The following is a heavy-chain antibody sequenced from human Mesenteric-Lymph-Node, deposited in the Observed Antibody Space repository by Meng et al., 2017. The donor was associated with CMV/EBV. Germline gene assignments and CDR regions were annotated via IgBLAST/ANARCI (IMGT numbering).Heavy chain of an antibody. D-gene: IGHD6-13*01. CDR2: IIPILGIA. CDR3: AGGIAAAGSRWFDP. V-gene: IGHV1-69*02. J-gene: IGHJ5*02. CDR1: GGTFSSYP. Sequence: QVQLVQSGAEVKKPGSSVKVSCNASGGTFSSYPISWVRQAPGQGLEWMGRIIPILGIANYAQKFQGRVTITADKSTSTAYMELSSLRSEDTAVYYCAGGIAAAGSRWFDPWGQGTLVTVSS.